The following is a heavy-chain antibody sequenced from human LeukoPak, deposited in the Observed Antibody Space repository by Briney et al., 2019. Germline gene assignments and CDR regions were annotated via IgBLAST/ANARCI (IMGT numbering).Heavy chain of an antibody. V-gene: IGHV4-59*01. J-gene: IGHJ6*02. Sequence: KPSETLSLTCTVSGGSISSYYWSWIRQPPGKGLEWIGYIYYSGSTNYNPSLKSRVTISVDTSKNQFSLKLSSVTAADTAVYYCARSSDGYYYYGMDVWGQGTTVTVSS. CDR2: IYYSGST. D-gene: IGHD2-21*01. CDR1: GGSISSYY. CDR3: ARSSDGYYYYGMDV.